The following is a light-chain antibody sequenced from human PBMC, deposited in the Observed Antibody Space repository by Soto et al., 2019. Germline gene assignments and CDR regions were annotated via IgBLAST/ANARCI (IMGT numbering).Light chain of an antibody. CDR2: LGS. CDR3: MQGIQLPYT. Sequence: DIVMTQSPLSLPVTPGEPASISCRSSQSLLHSNGYNYLDWYLQKPGQSPQLLIYLGSNRSSGVPDRFSGSGSGTDLTLKISRVEAEDVGVYYCMQGIQLPYTFGQGTKLEIK. J-gene: IGKJ2*01. V-gene: IGKV2-28*01. CDR1: QSLLHSNGYNY.